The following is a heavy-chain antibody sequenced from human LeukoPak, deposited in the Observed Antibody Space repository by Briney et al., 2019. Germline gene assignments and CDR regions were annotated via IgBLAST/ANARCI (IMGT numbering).Heavy chain of an antibody. D-gene: IGHD1-14*01. CDR1: GFSFSSYE. V-gene: IGHV3-48*03. CDR3: AKPYPNI. Sequence: PGGSLRLSCAASGFSFSSYEMNWVRQAPGKGLEWVSYISSSGSTKYYADSVKGRFTISRDNSKNTLYLQMNSLRAEDTAVYYCAKPYPNIWGQGTMVTVSS. J-gene: IGHJ3*02. CDR2: ISSSGSTK.